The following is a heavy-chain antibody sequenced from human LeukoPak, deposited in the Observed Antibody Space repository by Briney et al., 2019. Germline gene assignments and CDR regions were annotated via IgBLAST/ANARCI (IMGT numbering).Heavy chain of an antibody. V-gene: IGHV4-59*01. CDR2: IYYSGST. CDR1: GGSISSYY. J-gene: IGHJ5*02. CDR3: ARRKYGNWFDP. D-gene: IGHD4-17*01. Sequence: SETLSLTCTVSGGSISSYYWSWIRQPPGKGLEWIGYIYYSGSTNYNPSLKSRVTISVDTSKNQFSLKLSSVTAADTAVYYCARRKYGNWFDPWGQGTLVTVSS.